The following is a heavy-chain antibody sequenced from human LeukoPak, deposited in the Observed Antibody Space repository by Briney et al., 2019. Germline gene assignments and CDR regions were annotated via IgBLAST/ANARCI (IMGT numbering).Heavy chain of an antibody. V-gene: IGHV4-39*01. CDR2: IYYSGST. Sequence: SETLSLTCTVSGGSISSNSYYWGWIRQPPGKGLEWIGSIYYSGSTYYNPSLKSRVTISVATSKNQLSLNLSSVTAADTAVYYCARQGAYYDSSGYYYLLDYWGQGTLVTVSS. CDR1: GGSISSNSYY. D-gene: IGHD3-22*01. CDR3: ARQGAYYDSSGYYYLLDY. J-gene: IGHJ4*02.